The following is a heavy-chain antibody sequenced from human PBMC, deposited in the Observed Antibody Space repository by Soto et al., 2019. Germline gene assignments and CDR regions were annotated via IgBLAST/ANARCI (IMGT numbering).Heavy chain of an antibody. D-gene: IGHD3-22*01. CDR1: GFTFSSYA. J-gene: IGHJ4*02. CDR2: ISYDGSNK. CDR3: AKVGKSSGIDY. V-gene: IGHV3-30-3*01. Sequence: QVPLVESGGGVVQPGRSLRLSCAASGFTFSSYAMHWVRQAPGKGLEWVAVISYDGSNKYYADSVKGRFTISRDNSKNTLYLQMNSLRAEDTAVYYCAKVGKSSGIDYWGQGTLVTVSS.